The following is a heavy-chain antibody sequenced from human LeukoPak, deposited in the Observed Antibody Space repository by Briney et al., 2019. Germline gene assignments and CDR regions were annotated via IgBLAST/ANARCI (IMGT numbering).Heavy chain of an antibody. Sequence: PGGSLRLSCAASGFTFSSYGMHWVRQAPGKGLEWVAFIRYDGSNKYYADSVKGRFTISRDNSKNTLYLQMNSLRAEDTAVYYCAKVVPAAQTPLDAFDIWGQGTMVTVSS. CDR3: AKVVPAAQTPLDAFDI. J-gene: IGHJ3*02. CDR1: GFTFSSYG. V-gene: IGHV3-30*02. CDR2: IRYDGSNK. D-gene: IGHD2-2*01.